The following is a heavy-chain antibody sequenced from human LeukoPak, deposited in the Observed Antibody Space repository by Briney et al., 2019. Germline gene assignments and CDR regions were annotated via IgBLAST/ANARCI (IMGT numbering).Heavy chain of an antibody. CDR2: IYYSGST. D-gene: IGHD3-22*01. V-gene: IGHV4-59*01. CDR3: ARASRNTMIFDY. J-gene: IGHJ4*02. Sequence: SETLSLTCTVSGSSISSYYWSWIRQPPGKGLEWIGYIYYSGSTNYNPSLKSRVTISVDTSKNQFSLKLSSVTAADTAVYYCARASRNTMIFDYWGQGTLVTVSS. CDR1: GSSISSYY.